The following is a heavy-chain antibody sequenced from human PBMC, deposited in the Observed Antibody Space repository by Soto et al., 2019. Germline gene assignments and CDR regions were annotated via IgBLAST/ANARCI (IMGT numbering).Heavy chain of an antibody. D-gene: IGHD6-13*01. V-gene: IGHV4-59*01. J-gene: IGHJ4*02. Sequence: QVQLQESGPGLVKPSETLSLTCTVSGGSISSYYWSWIRQPPGKGLEWIGYIYYSGSTNYNPSLKGRVTISVDTSKNQFSLELSSVTAADTAVYYCAREGEQLVLDYWGQGTLVTVSS. CDR2: IYYSGST. CDR3: AREGEQLVLDY. CDR1: GGSISSYY.